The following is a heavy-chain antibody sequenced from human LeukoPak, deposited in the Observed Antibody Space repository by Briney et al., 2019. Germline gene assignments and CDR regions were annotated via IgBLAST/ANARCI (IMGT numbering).Heavy chain of an antibody. CDR2: IFYSGST. J-gene: IGHJ4*02. Sequence: SSETLSLTCTVSGGSISSSSYYWSWIRQPPGKGLEWIGYIFYSGSTYYNPSLKSRVTISVDTSKNQFSLKLSSVTAADTAVYYCARATRIAGAGRYFDYWGQGTLVTVSS. D-gene: IGHD6-13*01. CDR1: GGSISSSSYY. V-gene: IGHV4-30-4*01. CDR3: ARATRIAGAGRYFDY.